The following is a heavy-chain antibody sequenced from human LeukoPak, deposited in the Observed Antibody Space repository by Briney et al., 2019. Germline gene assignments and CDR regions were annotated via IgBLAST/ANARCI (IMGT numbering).Heavy chain of an antibody. CDR1: DFTFSSSG. CDR3: AKGRATREYYFDY. V-gene: IGHV3-30*02. Sequence: RGSLRLSCAASDFTFSSSGMHWVRQAPGKGLEWVAFIRYDGSDEDYADSVKGRFTISRDNAKNSLYLQMNSLRAEDTALYYCAKGRATREYYFDYWGQGTLVTVSS. CDR2: IRYDGSDE. J-gene: IGHJ4*02. D-gene: IGHD5-24*01.